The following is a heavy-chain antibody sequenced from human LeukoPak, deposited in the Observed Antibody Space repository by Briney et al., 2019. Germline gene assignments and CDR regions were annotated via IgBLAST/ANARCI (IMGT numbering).Heavy chain of an antibody. Sequence: PGGSLRLSCAASGFXFSRYGMHWVRQAPGKGLEYVSAISDSGGSTYYADSVKGRFTISRDNSKNTLYLQMSSLRAEDTAVYFCVRGYSFGPYGMDVWGQGTTVTVSS. V-gene: IGHV3-64D*09. J-gene: IGHJ6*02. D-gene: IGHD2-15*01. CDR2: ISDSGGST. CDR1: GFXFSRYG. CDR3: VRGYSFGPYGMDV.